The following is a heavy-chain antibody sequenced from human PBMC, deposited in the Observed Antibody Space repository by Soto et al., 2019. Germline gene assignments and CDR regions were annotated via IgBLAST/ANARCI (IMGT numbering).Heavy chain of an antibody. D-gene: IGHD3-22*01. CDR1: GYTFTSYA. CDR3: ARGFVDSSGYFYY. V-gene: IGHV1-3*05. Sequence: QVQLVQSGAEEKKPGASVKVSCKASGYTFTSYAMHWVRQAPGQRLEWIGWINAGNGNTKYSQKFQGRVTITRDTSASTAYMELSSLRSEDTAVYYCARGFVDSSGYFYYWGQGTLVTVSS. J-gene: IGHJ4*02. CDR2: INAGNGNT.